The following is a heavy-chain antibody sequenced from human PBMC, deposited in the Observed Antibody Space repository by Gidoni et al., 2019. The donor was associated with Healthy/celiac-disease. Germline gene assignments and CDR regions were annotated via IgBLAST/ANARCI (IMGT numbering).Heavy chain of an antibody. Sequence: EVQLLESGGGLVQPGGSLRLSCAASGFPFSSYAMSWVRQAPGKGLEWVSAIGGSGGSTYYADSVKGRFTISRDNSKNTLYLQMNSLRAEDTAVYYCAKGPSDYDILTGYTQSYYFDYWGQGTLVTVSS. D-gene: IGHD3-9*01. CDR2: IGGSGGST. CDR1: GFPFSSYA. CDR3: AKGPSDYDILTGYTQSYYFDY. V-gene: IGHV3-23*01. J-gene: IGHJ4*02.